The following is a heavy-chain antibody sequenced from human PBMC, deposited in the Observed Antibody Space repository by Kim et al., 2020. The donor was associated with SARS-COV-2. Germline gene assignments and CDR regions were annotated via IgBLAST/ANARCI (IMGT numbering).Heavy chain of an antibody. J-gene: IGHJ4*02. V-gene: IGHV4-34*01. CDR2: SART. CDR3: ARERPRDY. Sequence: SARTTYSPSRKSRVTISVDTSKNQFSLKLSSVTAAGTAVYYCARERPRDYWGQGTLVTVSS.